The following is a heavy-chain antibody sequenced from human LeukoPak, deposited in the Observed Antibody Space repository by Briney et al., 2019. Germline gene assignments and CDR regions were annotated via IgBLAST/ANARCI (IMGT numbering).Heavy chain of an antibody. CDR3: ARDKQWLDYFDY. CDR2: ISSSSSYI. V-gene: IGHV3-21*01. D-gene: IGHD6-19*01. CDR1: GFTFSSYA. J-gene: IGHJ4*02. Sequence: PGGSLRLSCAASGFTFSSYAMSWVRQAPGKGLEWVSSISSSSSYIYYADSVKGRFTISRDNAKNSLYLQMNSLRAEDTAVYYCARDKQWLDYFDYWGQGTLVTVSS.